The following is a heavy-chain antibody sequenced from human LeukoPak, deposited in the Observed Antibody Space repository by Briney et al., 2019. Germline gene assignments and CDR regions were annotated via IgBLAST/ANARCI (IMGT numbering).Heavy chain of an antibody. D-gene: IGHD1-26*01. CDR2: IYYSGST. CDR1: GGSISSYY. Sequence: TSETLSLTCTVSGGSISSYYWSWIRRPPGKGLEWIGYIYYSGSTNYNPSLKSRVTISVDTSKNQFSLKLSSVTAADTAVYYCAREPLRAESRWFDPWGQGILVTVSS. V-gene: IGHV4-59*01. J-gene: IGHJ5*02. CDR3: AREPLRAESRWFDP.